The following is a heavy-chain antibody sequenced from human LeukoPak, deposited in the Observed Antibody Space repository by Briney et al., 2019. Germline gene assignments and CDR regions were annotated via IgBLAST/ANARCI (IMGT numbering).Heavy chain of an antibody. V-gene: IGHV3-48*02. CDR1: GFTFSTYS. CDR2: ISSSISTM. D-gene: IGHD4-17*01. CDR3: ARTSVTTNYWYFDL. Sequence: GGSLRLSCAASGFTFSTYSMNWVRQAPGKGLEWVSYISSSISTMYYADSVKGRFTMSRDNAKNSLYLQMNSLSDEDTAVYYCARTSVTTNYWYFDLWGRGTLVTVSS. J-gene: IGHJ2*01.